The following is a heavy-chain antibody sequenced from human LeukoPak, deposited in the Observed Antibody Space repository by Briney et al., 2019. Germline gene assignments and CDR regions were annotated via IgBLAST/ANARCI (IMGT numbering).Heavy chain of an antibody. CDR1: GYTFTGYY. CDR2: INPNSGGT. V-gene: IGHV1-2*02. Sequence: GASVKVSCKASGYTFTGYYMHWVRQAPGQGLEWMGWINPNSGGTNYAQKFQGRVTMTRDTSISTAYMELSRLRSDDTAVYYCPRVLQSRTVTAGYWGQGTLVTVSS. J-gene: IGHJ4*02. CDR3: PRVLQSRTVTAGY. D-gene: IGHD4-17*01.